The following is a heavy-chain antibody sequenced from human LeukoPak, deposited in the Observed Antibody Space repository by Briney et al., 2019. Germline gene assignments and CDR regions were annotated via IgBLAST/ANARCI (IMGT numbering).Heavy chain of an antibody. CDR2: IYYSGST. Sequence: SETLSLTCTVTGGSISSSSYYWGWIRQPPGKGLEWIGSIYYSGSTYYNPSLKSRVTISVDTSKNQFSLKLSSVTAADTAVYYCARGYCSGGSCYRYYYYYGMDVWGQGTTVTVSS. V-gene: IGHV4-39*01. CDR1: GGSISSSSYY. CDR3: ARGYCSGGSCYRYYYYYGMDV. J-gene: IGHJ6*02. D-gene: IGHD2-15*01.